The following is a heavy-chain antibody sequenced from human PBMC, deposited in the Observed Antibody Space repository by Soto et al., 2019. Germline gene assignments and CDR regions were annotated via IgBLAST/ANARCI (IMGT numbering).Heavy chain of an antibody. J-gene: IGHJ4*02. D-gene: IGHD3-10*01. Sequence: GGSLRLSCAASGFTFSSYAMSWVRQAPGKGLEWVSAISGSGGSTYYADSVKGRFTISRDNSKNTLYLQMNSLRAEDTAVYYCAKDLEEDEWFGESHYNYFDYWGQGTLVTVSS. CDR1: GFTFSSYA. CDR2: ISGSGGST. V-gene: IGHV3-23*01. CDR3: AKDLEEDEWFGESHYNYFDY.